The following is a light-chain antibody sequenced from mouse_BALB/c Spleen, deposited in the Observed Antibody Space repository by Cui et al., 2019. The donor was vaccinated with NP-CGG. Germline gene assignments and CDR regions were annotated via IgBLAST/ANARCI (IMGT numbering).Light chain of an antibody. V-gene: IGKV4-68*01. J-gene: IGKJ5*01. CDR2: LTS. Sequence: QIVLTQSPALMSASPGEKLTMTCSASSSVSYMYWYQQKPRSSPKPWIYLTSNLASGVPARFSGSGSGTSYSLTISSMEAVDAATYYCQQWSSNPLTFGAGTKLELK. CDR3: QQWSSNPLT. CDR1: SSVSY.